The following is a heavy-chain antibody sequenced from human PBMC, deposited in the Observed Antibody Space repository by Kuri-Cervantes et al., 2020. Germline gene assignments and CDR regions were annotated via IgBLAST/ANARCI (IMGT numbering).Heavy chain of an antibody. CDR2: IYTSGST. V-gene: IGHV4-61*01. Sequence: SETLSLTCTVSGGSVTSGTYYWSWIRQPPKKGLEWIGYIYTSGSTNYNPSLKSRVTMSVDTSKNQFSLKLSSVTAADTAVYYCATDGYYYCYMDVWGKGTTVTVSS. CDR1: GGSVTSGTYY. J-gene: IGHJ6*03. CDR3: ATDGYYYCYMDV.